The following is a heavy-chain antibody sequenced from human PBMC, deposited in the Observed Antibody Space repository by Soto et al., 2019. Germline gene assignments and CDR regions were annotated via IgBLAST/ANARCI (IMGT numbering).Heavy chain of an antibody. V-gene: IGHV3-30*01. CDR1: GFTFRSYA. D-gene: IGHD6-13*01. J-gene: IGHJ4*02. Sequence: QVQLVESGGGVVQPGRSLRLSYAASGFTFRSYAMDWVRQAPGKGLEWVAVISYDGTNKYYADSVKGRFTSSRDNSKNTLYLQMNSRRAEDTAVYYCARGDSNSWSDYWGQGTLVTVSS. CDR2: ISYDGTNK. CDR3: ARGDSNSWSDY.